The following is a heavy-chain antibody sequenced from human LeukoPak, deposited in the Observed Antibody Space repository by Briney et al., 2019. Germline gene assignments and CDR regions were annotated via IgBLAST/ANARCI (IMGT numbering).Heavy chain of an antibody. Sequence: SETLSLTCTVSGGSISSYHWSWIRQPPGKGLEWIGFINYSGSTNYNPSLKSRVTKSVDTSKNQFSLKLSSVTAADTAIYYCARLTRGSGWTYYFDYWGQGILVTVSS. V-gene: IGHV4-59*01. CDR1: GGSISSYH. CDR2: INYSGST. D-gene: IGHD6-19*01. CDR3: ARLTRGSGWTYYFDY. J-gene: IGHJ4*02.